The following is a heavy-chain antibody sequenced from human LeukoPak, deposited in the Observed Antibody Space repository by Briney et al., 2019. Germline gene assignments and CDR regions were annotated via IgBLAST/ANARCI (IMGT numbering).Heavy chain of an antibody. Sequence: GGSLRLSCAASGFTFSSYEMNWVRQAPGKGLEWVSYISSSGSTIYYADSVKGRFTISRDNSKNTLYLQMNSLRVEDTAVYYCAKEFRGGWPFDYWGQGTLVTVSS. D-gene: IGHD6-19*01. V-gene: IGHV3-48*03. CDR2: ISSSGSTI. CDR3: AKEFRGGWPFDY. CDR1: GFTFSSYE. J-gene: IGHJ4*02.